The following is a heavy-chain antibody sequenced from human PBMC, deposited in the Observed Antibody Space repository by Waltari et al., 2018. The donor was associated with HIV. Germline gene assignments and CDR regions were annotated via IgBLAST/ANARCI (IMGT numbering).Heavy chain of an antibody. J-gene: IGHJ4*02. CDR1: GYSFATYW. CDR2: IYPGDSDT. Sequence: EVQLVQSGAEVKKPGESLKISCKGSGYSFATYWIGWVRQMPGKGLEWMGIIYPGDSDTRYSPSFQGQVTISADKSIRTAYLQWSSLKASDTAMYYCTKGMYANQDYFDNWCQGTLVTVSS. V-gene: IGHV5-51*03. CDR3: TKGMYANQDYFDN. D-gene: IGHD2-8*01.